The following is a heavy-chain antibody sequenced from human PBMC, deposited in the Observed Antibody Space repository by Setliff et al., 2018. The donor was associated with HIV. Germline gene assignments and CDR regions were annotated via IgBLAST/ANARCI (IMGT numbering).Heavy chain of an antibody. CDR2: ISWDGGST. Sequence: GGSLRLSCAASGFTFDDYTMHWVRQAPGKGLEWVSLISWDGGSTFYADSVKGRFTVSRDNNKNSLYLQMNSLRAEDTAVYYCARGFVLRFLEWSMPDALDIWGQGTMVTVSS. CDR1: GFTFDDYT. V-gene: IGHV3-43*01. J-gene: IGHJ3*02. CDR3: ARGFVLRFLEWSMPDALDI. D-gene: IGHD3-3*01.